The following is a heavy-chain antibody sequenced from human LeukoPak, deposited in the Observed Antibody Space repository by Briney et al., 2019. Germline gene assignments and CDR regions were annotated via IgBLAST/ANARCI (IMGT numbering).Heavy chain of an antibody. D-gene: IGHD5-24*01. CDR3: AREGDQRWPQLSGKAFDI. V-gene: IGHV3-21*01. CDR1: GFTFSSYS. J-gene: IGHJ3*02. Sequence: GGSLRLSCAASGFTFSSYSMNWVRQAPGKGLEWVSSISSSSSYIYYADSVKGRFTISRDNAKNSLYLQMNSLRAEDTAVYYCAREGDQRWPQLSGKAFDIWGQGTMVTVSS. CDR2: ISSSSSYI.